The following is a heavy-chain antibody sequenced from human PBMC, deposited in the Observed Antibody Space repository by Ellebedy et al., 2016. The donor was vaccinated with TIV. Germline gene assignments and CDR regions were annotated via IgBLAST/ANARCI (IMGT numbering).Heavy chain of an antibody. J-gene: IGHJ6*02. CDR3: ARDEAYYYYGMDV. CDR2: MNPNSGNT. CDR1: GGTFSSYA. Sequence: ASVKVSXXASGGTFSSYAINWVRQATGQGLEWMGWMNPNSGNTGYAQKFQGRVTMTRNTSISTAYMELSSLRSEDTAVYYCARDEAYYYYGMDVWGQGTTVTVSS. V-gene: IGHV1-8*02.